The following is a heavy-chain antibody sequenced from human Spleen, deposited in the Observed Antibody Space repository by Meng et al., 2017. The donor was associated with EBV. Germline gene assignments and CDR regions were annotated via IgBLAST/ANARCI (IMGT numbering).Heavy chain of an antibody. CDR2: ISVCNGNT. J-gene: IGHJ4*02. Sequence: VRAGGEDKKPGASVTVSCNASRYTFPSYRISWVRQAPGQRLEWIGSISVCNGNTKYPQKVQGRVTMTKDSSTNAAYMEWRSLTSDDTAVYYCTRADNYGSGGSCYGYWGQGTLVTVSS. CDR1: RYTFPSYR. CDR3: TRADNYGSGGSCYGY. D-gene: IGHD2-15*01. V-gene: IGHV1-18*01.